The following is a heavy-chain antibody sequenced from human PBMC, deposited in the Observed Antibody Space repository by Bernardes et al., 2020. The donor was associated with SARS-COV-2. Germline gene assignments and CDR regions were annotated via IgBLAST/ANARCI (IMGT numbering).Heavy chain of an antibody. CDR3: ARDSVYGDYYYYYYGMDV. D-gene: IGHD4-17*01. CDR1: SDYY. CDR2: ISSSGSTI. J-gene: IGHJ6*02. V-gene: IGHV3-11*01. Sequence: SDYYWGWVRQPPGKGLEWVSYISSSGSTIYYADSVKGRFTISRDNAKNSLYLQMNSLRAEDTAVYYCARDSVYGDYYYYYYGMDVWGQGTTVTVSS.